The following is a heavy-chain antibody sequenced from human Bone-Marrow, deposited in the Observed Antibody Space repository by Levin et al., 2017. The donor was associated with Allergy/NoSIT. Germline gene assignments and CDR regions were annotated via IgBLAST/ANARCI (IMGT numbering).Heavy chain of an antibody. CDR1: GYSFTSYW. CDR2: IYPGDSDT. D-gene: IGHD7-27*01. V-gene: IGHV5-51*01. CDR3: ASTPNWGSPGFDY. J-gene: IGHJ4*02. Sequence: KVSCKGSGYSFTSYWIGWVRQLPGKGLEWMGIIYPGDSDTRYSPSFQGQVTISADKSISTAYLQWSSLKASDTAMYYCASTPNWGSPGFDYWGQGTLVTVSS.